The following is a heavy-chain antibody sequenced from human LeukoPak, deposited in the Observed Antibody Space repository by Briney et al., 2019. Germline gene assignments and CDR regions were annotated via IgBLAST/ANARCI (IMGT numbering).Heavy chain of an antibody. CDR1: GYTFTSYD. D-gene: IGHD3-10*01. J-gene: IGHJ3*02. Sequence: ASVKVSCKASGYTFTSYDINWVRQATGQGLEWMGWMNPNSGNTGYAQKFQGRVTMTRNTSISTAYMELSSLRSEDTAVYYCASRWFGENAFDIWGQGTMVTVSS. CDR3: ASRWFGENAFDI. CDR2: MNPNSGNT. V-gene: IGHV1-8*01.